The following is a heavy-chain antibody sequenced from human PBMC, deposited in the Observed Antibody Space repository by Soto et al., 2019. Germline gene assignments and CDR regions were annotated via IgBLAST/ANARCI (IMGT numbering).Heavy chain of an antibody. CDR2: IIPIFGTA. Sequence: SVKVSCKASGGTFSSYAISWVRQAPGQGLEWMGGIIPIFGTANYAQKFQGRVTITADESTSTAYMELSSLRSEDTAVYYCARAWDCSSTSCSPSTYYNWFDPWGQGTLVTGSS. J-gene: IGHJ5*02. CDR3: ARAWDCSSTSCSPSTYYNWFDP. CDR1: GGTFSSYA. D-gene: IGHD2-2*01. V-gene: IGHV1-69*13.